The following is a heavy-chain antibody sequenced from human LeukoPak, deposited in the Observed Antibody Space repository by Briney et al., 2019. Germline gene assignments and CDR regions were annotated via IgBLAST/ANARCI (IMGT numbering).Heavy chain of an antibody. D-gene: IGHD4-17*01. CDR1: GLSFISYS. J-gene: IGHJ5*02. V-gene: IGHV3-21*01. Sequence: GGSLRLSCAASGLSFISYSMNWVRQAPGKGLEWVSSISSSSDYRYHADSVKGRFTISRDNPKKSLYLQMNSLRAEDTAVYYCARGATTTRFGRFDPWGQGTLVTVSS. CDR3: ARGATTTRFGRFDP. CDR2: ISSSSDYR.